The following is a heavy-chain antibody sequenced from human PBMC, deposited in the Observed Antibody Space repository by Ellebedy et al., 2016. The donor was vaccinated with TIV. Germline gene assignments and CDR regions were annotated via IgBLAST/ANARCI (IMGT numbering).Heavy chain of an antibody. CDR2: ISAASHT. Sequence: GGSLRLSCAASGFTFGDHYMSWIRQVPGRGLEWVSSISAASHTNYADTVKGRFTISRDNSKNTLFLQMDSLRAEDTAVYYCAKPRNGWYVFDLWGQGTLVTVSS. V-gene: IGHV3-23*01. D-gene: IGHD6-19*01. CDR3: AKPRNGWYVFDL. J-gene: IGHJ4*02. CDR1: GFTFGDHY.